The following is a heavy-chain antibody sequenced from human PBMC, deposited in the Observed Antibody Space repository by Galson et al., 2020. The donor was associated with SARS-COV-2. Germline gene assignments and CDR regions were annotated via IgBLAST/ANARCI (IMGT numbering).Heavy chain of an antibody. V-gene: IGHV4-34*01. D-gene: IGHD2-15*01. J-gene: IGHJ6*02. CDR1: GGSFSGYY. Sequence: SQTLSLTCAVYGGSFSGYYWSWIRQPPGKGLEWIGEINHSGSTNYNPSLKSRVTISVDTSKNQFSLKLSSVTAADTAVYYCATGGYFYYYGMDVWGQGTTVTVSS. CDR3: ATGGYFYYYGMDV. CDR2: INHSGST.